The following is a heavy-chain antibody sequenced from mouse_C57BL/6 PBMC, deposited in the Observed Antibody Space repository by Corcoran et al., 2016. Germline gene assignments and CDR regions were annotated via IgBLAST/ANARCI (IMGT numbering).Heavy chain of an antibody. CDR2: IYWDDDK. D-gene: IGHD1-1*01. J-gene: IGHJ3*01. CDR3: ARSDDYYGSIFAY. CDR1: GFSLRTSGMG. V-gene: IGHV8-12*01. Sequence: QVTLKESGPGKLQSSQTLSLTCSLSGFSLRTSGMGVRWIRQPSGKGLEWLAHIYWDDDKRYNPSLKSRITISKDNSRNQVFLKITSVDTADTATYYCARSDDYYGSIFAYLGQGTLVTVSA.